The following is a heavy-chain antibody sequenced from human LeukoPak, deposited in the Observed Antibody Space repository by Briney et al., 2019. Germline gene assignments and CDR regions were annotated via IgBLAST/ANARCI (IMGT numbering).Heavy chain of an antibody. CDR2: IHYSGST. J-gene: IGHJ6*02. D-gene: IGHD3-22*01. CDR1: GGSISSGGYY. CDR3: AGSRIGYSDTSGFFDV. Sequence: SQPLSLTCTVSGGSISSGGYYWSWIRQHPGKGLEWIGYIHYSGSTYYSPSLKSRVTISVDTSKNQFSLKLSSVTAADTAVYYCAGSRIGYSDTSGFFDVWGQGTTVTVSS. V-gene: IGHV4-31*03.